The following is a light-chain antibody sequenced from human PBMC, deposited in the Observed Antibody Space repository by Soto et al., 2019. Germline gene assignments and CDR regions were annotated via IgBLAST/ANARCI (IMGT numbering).Light chain of an antibody. CDR3: QQRSNWTIT. Sequence: EIVWTQSPATLSVSPGESATLSCTASQSVSGDLAWYHNKPGQDPRLLIYDASTRALDTPARFAGSGSGTEFNLTISRLETEDFAVYECQQRSNWTITFGQGTKVDIK. CDR2: DAS. CDR1: QSVSGD. J-gene: IGKJ3*01. V-gene: IGKV3-11*01.